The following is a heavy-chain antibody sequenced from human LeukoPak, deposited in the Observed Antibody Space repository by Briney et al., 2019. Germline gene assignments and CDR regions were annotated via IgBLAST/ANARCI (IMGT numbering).Heavy chain of an antibody. J-gene: IGHJ4*02. D-gene: IGHD2-15*01. CDR1: GFSFSSYW. CDR2: IKQDGSEK. CDR3: VREVRSCYYY. Sequence: GGSLRLYCAASGFSFSSYWMAWVRQAPGKRLEWVASIKQDGSEKYYADSVKGRFTMSKDNSKNSIYLQMNSLRAEDTAVYYCVREVRSCYYYWGQGTLVTVSS. V-gene: IGHV3-7*03.